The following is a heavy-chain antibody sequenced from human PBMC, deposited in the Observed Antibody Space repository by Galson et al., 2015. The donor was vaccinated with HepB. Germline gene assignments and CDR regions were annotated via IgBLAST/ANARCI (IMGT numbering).Heavy chain of an antibody. D-gene: IGHD4-17*01. CDR3: ARGFDGDYVN. CDR1: GVPFSGYS. Sequence: ETLSLTCAVYGVPFSGYSWTWIRQSPGKGLEWIGDINHSGSTDYNPSLKSRLTLLIDTSRNQFSLKLNSVTAADSAVYFCARGFDGDYVNWGQGTLVTVSS. J-gene: IGHJ4*02. V-gene: IGHV4-34*01. CDR2: INHSGST.